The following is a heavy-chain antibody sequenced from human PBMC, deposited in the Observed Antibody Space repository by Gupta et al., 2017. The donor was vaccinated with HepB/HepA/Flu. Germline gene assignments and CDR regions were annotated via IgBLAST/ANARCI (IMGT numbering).Heavy chain of an antibody. CDR3: ASHVVGATPLYYFDY. D-gene: IGHD1-26*01. J-gene: IGHJ4*02. Sequence: QLQLQESGPGLVKPSETLSLTCTVSGGSISSSSYYWGWIRQPPGKGLEWIGSIYYSGSTYYNPSRKSRVTISVDTSKNQVSLKLSSVTAAETAVYYCASHVVGATPLYYFDYGGQGTLVTVSS. CDR1: GGSISSSSYY. CDR2: IYYSGST. V-gene: IGHV4-39*01.